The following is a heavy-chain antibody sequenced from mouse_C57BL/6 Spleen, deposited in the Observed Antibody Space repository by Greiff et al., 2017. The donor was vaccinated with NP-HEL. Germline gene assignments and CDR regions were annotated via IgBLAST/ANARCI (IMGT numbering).Heavy chain of an antibody. D-gene: IGHD2-4*01. CDR1: GFTFSSYA. CDR3: TREGEYDYDRYYEV. Sequence: EVKLVESGEGLVKPGGSLKLSCAASGFTFSSYAMSWVRQTPEKRLEWVAYISSGGDYIYYADTVKGRFTISSDNASNTLYLQMSRLKSEDTAMYYCTREGEYDYDRYYEVWGTGTTVTVSS. J-gene: IGHJ1*03. CDR2: ISSGGDYI. V-gene: IGHV5-9-1*02.